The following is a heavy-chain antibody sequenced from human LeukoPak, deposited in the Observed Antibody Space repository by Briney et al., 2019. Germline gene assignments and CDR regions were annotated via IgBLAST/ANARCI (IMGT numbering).Heavy chain of an antibody. J-gene: IGHJ4*02. CDR2: IYYSGST. V-gene: IGHV4-59*12. Sequence: SETLSLTCTISGGSISPYYWSWIRQPPGKGLEWIGYIYYSGSTNYNPSLKSRVTISLDTSKNQFSLKLSSVTAADTAVYYCARVEDRGYSYGYLYWGQGTLVTVSS. D-gene: IGHD5-18*01. CDR3: ARVEDRGYSYGYLY. CDR1: GGSISPYY.